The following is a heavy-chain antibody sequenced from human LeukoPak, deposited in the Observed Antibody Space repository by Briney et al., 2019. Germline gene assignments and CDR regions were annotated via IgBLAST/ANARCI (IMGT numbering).Heavy chain of an antibody. CDR3: AKARYYYDNSGYSGLDY. Sequence: GGSLRLSCAASGYTFSSYAMSWVRQAPGKGLEWVSAISGSDGSTYYADSVKGRFTISRDNSKNTLYLQMNSLRAEDTAVYYCAKARYYYDNSGYSGLDYWGQGTLVTVSS. CDR2: ISGSDGST. V-gene: IGHV3-23*01. D-gene: IGHD3-22*01. CDR1: GYTFSSYA. J-gene: IGHJ4*02.